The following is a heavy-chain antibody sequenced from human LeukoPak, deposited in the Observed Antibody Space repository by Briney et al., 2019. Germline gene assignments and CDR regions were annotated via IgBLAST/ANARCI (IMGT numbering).Heavy chain of an antibody. D-gene: IGHD6-6*01. CDR3: ARDISSSSGGGY. CDR2: INPNSGGT. Sequence: ASVTVSCKASGYTLTGYYMHWVRQAPGQGLEWMGWINPNSGGTNYAQKFQGRVTMTRDTSISTAYMELSRLRSDDTAVYYCARDISSSSGGGYWGQGTLVTVSS. V-gene: IGHV1-2*02. CDR1: GYTLTGYY. J-gene: IGHJ4*02.